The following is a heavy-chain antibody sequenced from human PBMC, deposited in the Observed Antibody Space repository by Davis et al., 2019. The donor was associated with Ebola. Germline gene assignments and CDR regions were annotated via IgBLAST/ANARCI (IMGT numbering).Heavy chain of an antibody. D-gene: IGHD2-2*01. V-gene: IGHV1-2*06. CDR3: ARSVYCSSTSCYGPWFDP. J-gene: IGHJ5*02. CDR1: GYAFTSYG. CDR2: INPNSGGT. Sequence: ASVKVSCKAFGYAFTSYGIGWVRQAPGQGLEWMGRINPNSGGTNYAQKFQGRVTMTRDTSISTAYMELSRLRSDDTAVYYCARSVYCSSTSCYGPWFDPWGQGTLVTVSS.